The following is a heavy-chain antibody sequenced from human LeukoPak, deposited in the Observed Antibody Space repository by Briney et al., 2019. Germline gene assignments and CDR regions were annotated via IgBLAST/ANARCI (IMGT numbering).Heavy chain of an antibody. D-gene: IGHD3-22*01. CDR3: AKDFHTYYYESGGSYYGYDH. J-gene: IGHJ4*02. Sequence: PGGSLRLSCAASGFTFSSYAMSWVRQAPGKGLEWVSAISGSGGSTYYADSVKGRFTISRDNSKNTLYLQMTSLRAEDTALYYCAKDFHTYYYESGGSYYGYDHWGQGTLVTVSS. CDR1: GFTFSSYA. CDR2: ISGSGGST. V-gene: IGHV3-23*01.